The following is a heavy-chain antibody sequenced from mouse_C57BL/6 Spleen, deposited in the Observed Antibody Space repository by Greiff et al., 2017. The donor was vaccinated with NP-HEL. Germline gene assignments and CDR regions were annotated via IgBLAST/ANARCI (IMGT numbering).Heavy chain of an antibody. J-gene: IGHJ4*01. CDR2: IYPGSGST. CDR1: GYTFTSYW. V-gene: IGHV1-55*01. Sequence: GAELVKPGASVKMSCKASGYTFTSYWITWVKQRPGQGLEWIGDIYPGSGSTNYNEKFKSKATLTVDTSSSTAYMQLSSLTSEDSAVYYCARDYGSPYYAMDYWGQGTSVTVSS. CDR3: ARDYGSPYYAMDY. D-gene: IGHD1-1*01.